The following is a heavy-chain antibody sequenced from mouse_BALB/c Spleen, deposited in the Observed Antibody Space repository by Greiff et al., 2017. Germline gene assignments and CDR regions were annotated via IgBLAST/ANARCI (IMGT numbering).Heavy chain of an antibody. D-gene: IGHD2-12*01. CDR1: GFTFSDYY. CDR3: ARDYGFAY. Sequence: EVKLVESGGGLVKPGGSLKLSCAASGFTFSDYYMYWVRQTPEKRLEWVATISDGGSYTYYPDSVKGRFTISRDNAKNNLYLQMSSLKSEDTAMYYCARDYGFAYWVQGTLVTVSA. CDR2: ISDGGSYT. J-gene: IGHJ3*01. V-gene: IGHV5-4*02.